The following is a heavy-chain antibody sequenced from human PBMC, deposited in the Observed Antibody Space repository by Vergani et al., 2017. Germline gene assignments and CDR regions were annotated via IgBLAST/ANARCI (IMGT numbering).Heavy chain of an antibody. D-gene: IGHD6-13*01. CDR2: IYYSGST. V-gene: IGHV4-59*08. Sequence: QVQLQESGPGLVKPSETLSLTCTVSGGSISSYYWSWIRQPPGKGLEWIGYIYYSGSTNYNPSLKSRVTISVDTSKNQFSLKLSSATAADTAVYYCARRAAAGNYYYCYMDVWGKGTTVTVSS. CDR3: ARRAAAGNYYYCYMDV. J-gene: IGHJ6*03. CDR1: GGSISSYY.